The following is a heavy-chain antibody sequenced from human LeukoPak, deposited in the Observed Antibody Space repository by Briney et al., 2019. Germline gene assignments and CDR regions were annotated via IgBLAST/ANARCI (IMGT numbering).Heavy chain of an antibody. J-gene: IGHJ4*02. CDR3: AREIWGTHDY. CDR1: SGSVNAYY. CDR2: VHHSGTT. Sequence: SETLSLTCTVSSGSVNAYYWSWIRQPPGKGLEWIGYVHHSGTTKYNPSFTSRVTVSIDTSKNQFSLNLYSVTTAYTAVYYCAREIWGTHDYWGQGTLVTVSS. V-gene: IGHV4-59*02. D-gene: IGHD3-16*01.